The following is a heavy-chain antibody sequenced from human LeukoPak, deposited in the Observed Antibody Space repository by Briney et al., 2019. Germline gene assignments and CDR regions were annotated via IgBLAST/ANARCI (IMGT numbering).Heavy chain of an antibody. CDR2: IIPIFGTA. J-gene: IGHJ5*02. CDR1: SYTFSSYG. CDR3: ARADGNISWFDP. D-gene: IGHD1/OR15-1a*01. V-gene: IGHV1-69*05. Sequence: ASVKVSCKASSYTFSSYGISWVRQAPGQGLEWMGGIIPIFGTANYAQKFQGRVTITTDESTSTAYMELSSLRSEDTAVYYCARADGNISWFDPWGQGTLVTVSS.